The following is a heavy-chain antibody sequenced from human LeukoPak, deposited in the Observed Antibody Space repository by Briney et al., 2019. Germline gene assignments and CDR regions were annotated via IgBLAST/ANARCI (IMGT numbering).Heavy chain of an antibody. Sequence: GESLKISCMGSGYSFTTYWIGWVRQMPGKGLEWMGIIYPGDSDSTYSPSFQGLVTMSVDRSINTAYLQWSSLKASDSAMYYCARRAHPRDNYFDYWGQGTLVTVSS. D-gene: IGHD3-9*01. CDR2: IYPGDSDS. V-gene: IGHV5-51*01. CDR3: ARRAHPRDNYFDY. J-gene: IGHJ4*02. CDR1: GYSFTTYW.